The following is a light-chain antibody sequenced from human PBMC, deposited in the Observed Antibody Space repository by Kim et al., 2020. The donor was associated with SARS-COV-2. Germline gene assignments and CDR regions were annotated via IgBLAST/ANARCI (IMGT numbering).Light chain of an antibody. Sequence: EIVLTQSPATLSVSPGERVTLSCRASQNIRTSLAWFQQKPAQAPSLLIHDASVRATGIPARFSGSGSGTDFTLTISSLQPEDFAVYYCQQREDWPLTFGGGTKVDIK. CDR1: QNIRTS. CDR3: QQREDWPLT. V-gene: IGKV3-11*01. J-gene: IGKJ4*01. CDR2: DAS.